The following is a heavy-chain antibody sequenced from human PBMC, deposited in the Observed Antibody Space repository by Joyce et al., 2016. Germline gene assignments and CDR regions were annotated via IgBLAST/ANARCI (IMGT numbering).Heavy chain of an antibody. J-gene: IGHJ4*02. CDR1: GFPFNARG. CDR2: IISDGSRQ. Sequence: QVQLVESGGGVVRPGGSLRLSCVASGFPFNARGMHWVRQAPGKGLEWVALIISDGSRQLYTDSVNGRFTISRDNSRNTVYLQMDSLRPDDTAVFYCAKRGFCSGGRCYSFHFHLWGQGTLVTVSA. CDR3: AKRGFCSGGRCYSFHFHL. V-gene: IGHV3-30*18. D-gene: IGHD2-15*01.